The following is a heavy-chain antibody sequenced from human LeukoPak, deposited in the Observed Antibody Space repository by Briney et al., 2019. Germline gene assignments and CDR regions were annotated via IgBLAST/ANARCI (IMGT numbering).Heavy chain of an antibody. CDR3: ARQKGAFDC. J-gene: IGHJ4*02. Sequence: SETLSLTCTVSGGSISSSSYYWGWIRQPPGKGLEWIGSIYYSGSTYYNPSLKSRVTISVDTSKNQFSLKLSSVTAADTAVYYCARQKGAFDCWGQGTLVTVSS. CDR1: GGSISSSSYY. V-gene: IGHV4-39*01. CDR2: IYYSGST. D-gene: IGHD1-26*01.